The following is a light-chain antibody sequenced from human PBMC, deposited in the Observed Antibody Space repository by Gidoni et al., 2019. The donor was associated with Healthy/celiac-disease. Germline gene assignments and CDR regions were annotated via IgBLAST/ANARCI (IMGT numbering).Light chain of an antibody. CDR1: QSVSSSY. V-gene: IGKV3-20*01. CDR3: QQYGSSPRECS. CDR2: GAS. J-gene: IGKJ2*04. Sequence: EIVLTQSPGTLSLSPGERATLSCRASQSVSSSYLAWYQQKPGQAPRLRIYGASSRATGIPDRFSGSGSGTDFTLTISRLEPEDFAVYYCQQYGSSPRECSFGQGTKLEIK.